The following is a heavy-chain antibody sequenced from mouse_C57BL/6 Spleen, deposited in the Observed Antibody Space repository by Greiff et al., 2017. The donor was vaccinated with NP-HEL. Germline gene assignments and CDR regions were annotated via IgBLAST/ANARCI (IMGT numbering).Heavy chain of an antibody. V-gene: IGHV2-6*03. CDR3: ARNWDEGYYAMDY. J-gene: IGHJ4*01. CDR2: IWSDGST. Sequence: VQVVESGPGLVAPSQSLSITCTVSGFSLTSYGVHWVRQPPGKGLEWLVVIWSDGSTTYNSALKSRLSISKDNSKSQVILKMNSLQADDTAMYYCARNWDEGYYAMDYWGQGTSVTVSS. CDR1: GFSLTSYG. D-gene: IGHD4-1*01.